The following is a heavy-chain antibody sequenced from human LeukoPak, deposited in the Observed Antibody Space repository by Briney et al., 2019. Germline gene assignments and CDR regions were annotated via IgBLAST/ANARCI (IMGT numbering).Heavy chain of an antibody. D-gene: IGHD1-26*01. CDR3: ARQVAATNYFDY. Sequence: GGSLKISCKASGYSFTTCWIAWVRQMPGKGLEWMGIIYPGDSDTRYSPSFQGQVTISADKSISTAYLQWSSLKASDTAMYYCARQVAATNYFDYWGQGTLVTVSS. CDR1: GYSFTTCW. J-gene: IGHJ4*02. V-gene: IGHV5-51*01. CDR2: IYPGDSDT.